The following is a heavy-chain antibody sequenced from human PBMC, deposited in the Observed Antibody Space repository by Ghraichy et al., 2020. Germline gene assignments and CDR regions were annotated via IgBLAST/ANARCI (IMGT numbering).Heavy chain of an antibody. CDR1: GGSFSGYY. Sequence: SETLSLTCAVYGGSFSGYYWSWIRQPPGKGLEWIGEINHSGSTNYNPSLKSRVTISVDTSKNQFSLKLSSVTAADTAVYYCASISTVETWYGMDVWGQGTTVTVSS. J-gene: IGHJ6*02. CDR3: ASISTVETWYGMDV. D-gene: IGHD2-15*01. CDR2: INHSGST. V-gene: IGHV4-34*01.